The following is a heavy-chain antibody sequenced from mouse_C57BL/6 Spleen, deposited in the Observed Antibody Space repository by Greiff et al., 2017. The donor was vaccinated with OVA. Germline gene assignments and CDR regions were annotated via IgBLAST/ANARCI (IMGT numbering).Heavy chain of an antibody. Sequence: VKLQQPGAELVKPGASVKLSCKASGYTFTSYWMQWVKQRPGQGLEWIGEIDPSDSYTNYNQKFKGKATLTVDTSSSTAYMQLSSLTSEDSAVYYCARNYDYDGRAYWGQGTLVTVSA. V-gene: IGHV1-50*01. CDR2: IDPSDSYT. CDR3: ARNYDYDGRAY. D-gene: IGHD2-4*01. J-gene: IGHJ3*01. CDR1: GYTFTSYW.